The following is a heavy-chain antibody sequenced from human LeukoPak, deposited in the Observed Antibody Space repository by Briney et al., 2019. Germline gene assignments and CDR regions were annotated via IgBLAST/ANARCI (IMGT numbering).Heavy chain of an antibody. CDR1: GFNFNDAW. CDR2: IKSKVYSATA. V-gene: IGHV3-15*01. Sequence: PGGSLRLSCAASGFNFNDAWMDWVRQVPGKGLEWVGRIKSKVYSATADYAAPVMGRFTISRDDSKSTLYLQMNSLRAEDTAVYYCATYTHWVAGDVWGQGTTVTVSS. J-gene: IGHJ6*02. CDR3: ATYTHWVAGDV. D-gene: IGHD3-16*01.